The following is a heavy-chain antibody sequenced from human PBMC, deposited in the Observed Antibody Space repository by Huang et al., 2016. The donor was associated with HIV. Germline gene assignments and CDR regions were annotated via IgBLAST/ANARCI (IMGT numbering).Heavy chain of an antibody. CDR2: ISSRDNSI. J-gene: IGHJ4*02. Sequence: QVQLVESGGGLVKPGGSLRFSCAASGFTFSDYYMSWIRQTPGKGLEWISYISSRDNSIYYADSVKGRFTISRDDAKNSLYLQMNSLRADDTAVYYCARRSAFYRLDYWGQGTLVTVSS. CDR3: ARRSAFYRLDY. CDR1: GFTFSDYY. V-gene: IGHV3-11*01. D-gene: IGHD3-10*01.